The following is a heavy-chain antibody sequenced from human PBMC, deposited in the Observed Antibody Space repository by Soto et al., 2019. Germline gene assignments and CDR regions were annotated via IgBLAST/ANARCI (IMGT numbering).Heavy chain of an antibody. D-gene: IGHD3-10*01. CDR2: ISSSSSTI. CDR1: GFTFSSYS. V-gene: IGHV3-48*02. Sequence: HPGGSLRLSCAASGFTFSSYSMNWVRQAPGKGLEWVSYISSSSSTIYYADSVKGRFTISRDNAKNSLYLQMNSLRDEDTAVYYCARDRTYYYGSGSYYNPSFDIWGQGTMVTVSS. J-gene: IGHJ3*02. CDR3: ARDRTYYYGSGSYYNPSFDI.